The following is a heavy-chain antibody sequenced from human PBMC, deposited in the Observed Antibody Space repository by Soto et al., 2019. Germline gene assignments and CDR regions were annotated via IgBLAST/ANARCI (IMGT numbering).Heavy chain of an antibody. Sequence: EAQLVESGGGLVQPGGSLRLSCEASGFMFGVYWKSWVRQAPGKGLEWVANINDDGSERNYVDSVKGRFTISRDTPNNLLFLQMNSLRDEDTAVYNCAREFYGYYTYGPGDYWGQGTRVAVSS. J-gene: IGHJ4*02. CDR3: AREFYGYYTYGPGDY. CDR1: GFMFGVYW. D-gene: IGHD3-3*01. CDR2: INDDGSER. V-gene: IGHV3-7*01.